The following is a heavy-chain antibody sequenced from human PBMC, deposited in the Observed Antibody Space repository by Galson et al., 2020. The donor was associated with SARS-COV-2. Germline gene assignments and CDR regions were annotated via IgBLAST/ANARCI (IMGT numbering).Heavy chain of an antibody. CDR3: AKPHLPSKGGTTMKWDYYYGMDV. CDR2: IRYDGSNK. J-gene: IGHJ6*02. Sequence: GGSLRLSCAASGFTFSSYGMHWVRQAPGKGLEWVAFIRYDGSNKYYADSVKGRFTISRDNSKNTLYLQMNSLRAEDTAVYYCAKPHLPSKGGTTMKWDYYYGMDVWGQGTTVTVSS. D-gene: IGHD1-7*01. V-gene: IGHV3-30*02. CDR1: GFTFSSYG.